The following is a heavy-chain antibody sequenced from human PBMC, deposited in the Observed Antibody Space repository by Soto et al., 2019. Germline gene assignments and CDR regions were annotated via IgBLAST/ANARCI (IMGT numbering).Heavy chain of an antibody. J-gene: IGHJ4*02. D-gene: IGHD2-15*01. Sequence: SETLSLTCTVSGGSISTYYWSWIRLPAGKGLEWIGRIYASGSTNYNPSLKSRVTMSVDTAKNQFSLKLSSVTAADTAVYYCAREYCSGGSCSGGFYLDCWGRGTLVT. CDR1: GGSISTYY. CDR2: IYASGST. CDR3: AREYCSGGSCSGGFYLDC. V-gene: IGHV4-4*07.